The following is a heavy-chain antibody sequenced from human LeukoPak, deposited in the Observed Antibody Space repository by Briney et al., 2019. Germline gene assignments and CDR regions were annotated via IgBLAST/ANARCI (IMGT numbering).Heavy chain of an antibody. J-gene: IGHJ5*02. CDR2: ISAYNGNT. Sequence: GASVKVSCKASGYTFTIYGISWGRQAPGQGLEWMWWISAYNGNTNYAQTLQGRVTMTTDTSTSTHYMELRSLRSDDLAVYYCARDQGGSRYFGWLLRAPAQNWFDPWGQGTLVTVSS. CDR1: GYTFTIYG. V-gene: IGHV1-18*03. CDR3: ARDQGGSRYFGWLLRAPAQNWFDP. D-gene: IGHD3-9*01.